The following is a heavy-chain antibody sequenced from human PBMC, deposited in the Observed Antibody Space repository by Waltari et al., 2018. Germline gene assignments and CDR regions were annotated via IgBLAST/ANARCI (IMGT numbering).Heavy chain of an antibody. CDR1: GYSISSGYY. Sequence: QVQLQESGPGLVKPSETLSLTCAVSGYSISSGYYWGWIRQPPGKGLEWIGSIYHSGSTYYNPSLKSRVTISVDTSKNQFSLKLSSVTAADTAVYYCARVWYSSGWCDYWGQGTLVTVSS. CDR3: ARVWYSSGWCDY. CDR2: IYHSGST. D-gene: IGHD6-19*01. J-gene: IGHJ4*02. V-gene: IGHV4-38-2*01.